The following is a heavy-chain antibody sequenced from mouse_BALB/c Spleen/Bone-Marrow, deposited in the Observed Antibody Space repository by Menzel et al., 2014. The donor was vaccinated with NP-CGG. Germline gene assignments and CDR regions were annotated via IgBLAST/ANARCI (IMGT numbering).Heavy chain of an antibody. CDR1: GYAFTNYL. D-gene: IGHD2-3*01. CDR3: ARSIYDGYSEAMDY. J-gene: IGHJ4*01. CDR2: NNPGSGGT. V-gene: IGHV1-54*03. Sequence: VQLQQSGAELVRPGTSVKVSCKASGYAFTNYLIEWVKQGPGQGLEWIGVNNPGSGGTNYNEKFKGKATLTADKSSSTVYMQLSSLTSDDSAVYFCARSIYDGYSEAMDYWGQGTSVTVSS.